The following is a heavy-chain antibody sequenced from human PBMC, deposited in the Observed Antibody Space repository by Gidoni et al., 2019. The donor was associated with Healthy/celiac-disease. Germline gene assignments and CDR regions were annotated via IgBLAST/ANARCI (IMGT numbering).Heavy chain of an antibody. V-gene: IGHV3-21*01. CDR1: GFTFSSYS. CDR2: ISSSSSYI. D-gene: IGHD2-21*01. J-gene: IGHJ4*02. Sequence: EVQLVESGGCLVKPGGSLRLSCAASGFTFSSYSMNWVRQAPGKGLEWVSSISSSSSYIYYADSVKSRFTIARDNAKNSLYLQMNSLRAEDTAVYYCARDVEMAITGIVDYWGQGTLVTVSS. CDR3: ARDVEMAITGIVDY.